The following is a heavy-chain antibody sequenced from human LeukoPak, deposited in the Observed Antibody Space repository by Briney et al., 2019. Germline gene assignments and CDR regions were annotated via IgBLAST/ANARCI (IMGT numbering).Heavy chain of an antibody. J-gene: IGHJ5*02. V-gene: IGHV3-74*01. D-gene: IGHD3-3*01. Sequence: GGSLRLSCAASGFTFSSYAMSWVRQAPGKGLVWVSRINSDGSSTSYADSVKGRFTISRDNAKNTLYLQMNSLRAEDTAVYYCARDQRFLEWLSWGQGTLVTVSS. CDR1: GFTFSSYA. CDR2: INSDGSST. CDR3: ARDQRFLEWLS.